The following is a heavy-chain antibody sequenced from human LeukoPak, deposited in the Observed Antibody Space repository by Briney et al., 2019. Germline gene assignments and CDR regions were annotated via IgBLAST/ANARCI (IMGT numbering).Heavy chain of an antibody. Sequence: SVKVSCKASGGTFSSYAISWVRQAPGQGLERMGRIIPILGIANYAQKFQGRVTITADKSTSTAYMELSSLRSEDTAVYYCASFPDQTIFFDYWGQGTLVTVSS. V-gene: IGHV1-69*04. CDR2: IIPILGIA. J-gene: IGHJ4*02. CDR3: ASFPDQTIFFDY. D-gene: IGHD4/OR15-4a*01. CDR1: GGTFSSYA.